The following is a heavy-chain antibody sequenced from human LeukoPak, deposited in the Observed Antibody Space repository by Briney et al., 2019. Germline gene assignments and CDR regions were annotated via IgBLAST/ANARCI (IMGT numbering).Heavy chain of an antibody. CDR2: INHSGST. J-gene: IGHJ4*02. V-gene: IGHV4-34*01. D-gene: IGHD6-6*01. Sequence: SETLSLTCAVYGGSFSGYYWSWIRQPPGKGLEWIGKINHSGSTNYNPSLKSRVTISVDTSKNQFSLKLSSVTAADTAVYYCARGQSPFVSSSSYFDYWGQGTLVTVSS. CDR1: GGSFSGYY. CDR3: ARGQSPFVSSSSYFDY.